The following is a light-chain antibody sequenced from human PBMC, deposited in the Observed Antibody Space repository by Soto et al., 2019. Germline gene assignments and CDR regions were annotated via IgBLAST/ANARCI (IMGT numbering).Light chain of an antibody. J-gene: IGKJ4*01. CDR1: QSVSYY. CDR2: DAS. CDR3: QQRSNWLT. V-gene: IGKV3-11*01. Sequence: EIVLTQSPGTLSLSPGERATLSCRASQSVSYYLAWYQQKPGQAPRLLIYDASNRGTGIPARFSGSGSGTDLTLTISSLEPEDFAVYYCQQRSNWLTFGGGTKVDIK.